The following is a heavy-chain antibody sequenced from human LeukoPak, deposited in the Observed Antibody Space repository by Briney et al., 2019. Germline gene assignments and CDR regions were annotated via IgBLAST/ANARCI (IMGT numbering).Heavy chain of an antibody. V-gene: IGHV1-46*01. Sequence: ASVKVSCKASGYTFTSYYMHWVRQAPGQGLEWMGIINPSGGSTSYAQKFQGRVTMTRDTSTSTVYMELSSLRSEDTAVYYRARDTAMVFYFDYWGQGTLVTVSS. J-gene: IGHJ4*02. CDR1: GYTFTSYY. CDR3: ARDTAMVFYFDY. CDR2: INPSGGST. D-gene: IGHD5-18*01.